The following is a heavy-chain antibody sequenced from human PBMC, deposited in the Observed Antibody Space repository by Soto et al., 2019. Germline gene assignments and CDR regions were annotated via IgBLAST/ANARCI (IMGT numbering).Heavy chain of an antibody. J-gene: IGHJ5*02. D-gene: IGHD3-10*01. CDR2: MNPNTGNT. CDR1: GYILTNYD. V-gene: IGHV1-8*01. Sequence: QVQLVQSGAEVKKPGASVKVSCKASGYILTNYDINWVRQATGQGLEWMGWMNPNTGNTGYAQKFQGRVFLTRTTSISTAYMEVSRLRSEDTAVYYWAKVTYGSVSPKRFAPWGQGALVTVSS. CDR3: AKVTYGSVSPKRFAP.